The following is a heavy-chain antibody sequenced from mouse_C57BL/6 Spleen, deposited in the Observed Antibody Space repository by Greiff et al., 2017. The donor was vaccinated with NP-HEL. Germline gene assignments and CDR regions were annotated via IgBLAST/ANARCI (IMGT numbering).Heavy chain of an antibody. D-gene: IGHD1-1*01. J-gene: IGHJ2*01. CDR2: IYPNSGST. V-gene: IGHV1-64*01. CDR1: GYTFTSHW. CDR3: ARGCSYVDYFDD. Sequence: QVQLQQPGAELVKPGASVKLFCKASGYTFTSHWMHWVKQRPGQGLEWIGMIYPNSGSTNHNEKFKSKATLTVDKSSSTAYMQLSSLTSEDSAVYYCARGCSYVDYFDDWGQGTTLTVSS.